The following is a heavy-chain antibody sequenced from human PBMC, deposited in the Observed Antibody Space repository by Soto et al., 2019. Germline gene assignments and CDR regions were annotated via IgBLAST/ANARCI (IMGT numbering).Heavy chain of an antibody. CDR3: AKNGNIVVVPAAPDY. D-gene: IGHD2-2*01. CDR2: ISGSGSST. V-gene: IGHV3-23*01. J-gene: IGHJ4*02. CDR1: GFTFSSYA. Sequence: HPGGSLRLSCAASGFTFSSYAMNWVRQAPGKGLEWVSGISGSGSSTYYADSVKGRFTISRDNSKNTLYLQMNSLRAEDTAVYYCAKNGNIVVVPAAPDYWGQGTLVTVSS.